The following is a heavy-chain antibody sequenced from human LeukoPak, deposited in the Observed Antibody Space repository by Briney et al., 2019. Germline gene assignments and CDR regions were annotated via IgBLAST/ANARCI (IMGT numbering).Heavy chain of an antibody. D-gene: IGHD6-19*01. CDR2: ISWNSINM. CDR3: IKDIHSIGWYGIGN. Sequence: GRSLRLSCAASGFTFDDDVMHWVRHVPGKGLEWVSSISWNSINMGYADSVKGRFTISRDNAKNSLYLQMNSVRTEDTALYYCIKDIHSIGWYGIGNWGQGTLVTVSS. J-gene: IGHJ4*02. V-gene: IGHV3-9*01. CDR1: GFTFDDDV.